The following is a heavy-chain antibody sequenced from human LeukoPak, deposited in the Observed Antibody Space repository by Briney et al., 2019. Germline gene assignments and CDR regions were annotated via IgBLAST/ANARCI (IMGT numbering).Heavy chain of an antibody. CDR1: GFTFSSYS. V-gene: IGHV3-21*01. J-gene: IGHJ4*02. CDR3: AREGRLYYYGSGSYLVY. Sequence: GGSLRLSCAASGFTFSSYSMNWVRQAPGKGLEWVSSISSSSSYIYYADSVKGRFTISRDNAKNSLYLQMNSLRAEDTAVYYCAREGRLYYYGSGSYLVYWGQGTLVTVSS. CDR2: ISSSSSYI. D-gene: IGHD3-10*01.